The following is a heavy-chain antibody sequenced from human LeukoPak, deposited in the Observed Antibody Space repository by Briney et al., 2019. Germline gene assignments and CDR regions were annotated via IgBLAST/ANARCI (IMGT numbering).Heavy chain of an antibody. CDR3: ARSTELSDPYFYYGMDV. CDR1: GFSFRSFE. V-gene: IGHV3-48*03. D-gene: IGHD1-26*01. J-gene: IGHJ6*02. CDR2: ISSSGGTI. Sequence: GGSLRLSCVASGFSFRSFEMNWVRQAPGKGLECISYISSSGGTIYHADSVKGRFTISRDNANNSLYPQMTSLRAEDTAIYYCARSTELSDPYFYYGMDVWGQGTTVTVSS.